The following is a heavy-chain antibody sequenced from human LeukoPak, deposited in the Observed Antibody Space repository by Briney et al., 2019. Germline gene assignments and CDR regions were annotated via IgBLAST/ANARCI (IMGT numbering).Heavy chain of an antibody. J-gene: IGHJ5*01. CDR1: GFTFSTYW. V-gene: IGHV3-7*04. CDR3: ARDPDS. Sequence: PGGSLRLSCAASGFTFSTYWMNWVRQAPGKGLEWVAGISGDESERDYVDSVRGRFTISRDNAKNSLYLQMNSLTAEDTAVYYCARDPDSWGQGTVVTVSS. CDR2: ISGDESER.